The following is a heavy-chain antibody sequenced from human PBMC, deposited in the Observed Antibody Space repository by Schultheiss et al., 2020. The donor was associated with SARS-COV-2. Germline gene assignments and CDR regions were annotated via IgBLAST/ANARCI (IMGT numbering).Heavy chain of an antibody. D-gene: IGHD3-10*01. V-gene: IGHV4-61*08. J-gene: IGHJ3*02. Sequence: SETLSLTCSVSGASVSTGGYYWSWIRQPPGKGLEWIGYIYYSGSTNYNPSLKSRVTISVDTSKNQFSLKLSSVTAADTAVYYCARTQGEIDAFDIWGQGTMVTVSS. CDR3: ARTQGEIDAFDI. CDR2: IYYSGST. CDR1: GASVSTGGYY.